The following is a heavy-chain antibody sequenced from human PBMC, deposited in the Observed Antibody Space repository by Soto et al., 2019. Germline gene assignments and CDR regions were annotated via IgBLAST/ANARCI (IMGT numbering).Heavy chain of an antibody. J-gene: IGHJ4*02. V-gene: IGHV1-46*03. D-gene: IGHD3-3*01. Sequence: QVQLVQSGAEVKQPGASVKISCKTSGFIFTSYYMHWVRQAPGQGLEWMGMVNPSRGNTDYAQDFQGRITMTRDTSTATVYIELSSLRFDDTAVYYCTRINYDVWQGPVFWGQGTLVSVAS. CDR1: GFIFTSYY. CDR3: TRINYDVWQGPVF. CDR2: VNPSRGNT.